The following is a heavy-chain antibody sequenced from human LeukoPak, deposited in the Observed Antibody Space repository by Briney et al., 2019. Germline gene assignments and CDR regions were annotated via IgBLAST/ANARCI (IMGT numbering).Heavy chain of an antibody. V-gene: IGHV4-59*01. J-gene: IGHJ4*02. D-gene: IGHD1-26*01. Sequence: SETLSLXCTVSGGSISSYYWSWIRQPPGKGLEWIGYIYYSGSTNYNPSLKSRVTISVDTSKNQFSLKLSSVTAADTAVYYCARDIGGATLDYWGQGTLVTVSS. CDR1: GGSISSYY. CDR3: ARDIGGATLDY. CDR2: IYYSGST.